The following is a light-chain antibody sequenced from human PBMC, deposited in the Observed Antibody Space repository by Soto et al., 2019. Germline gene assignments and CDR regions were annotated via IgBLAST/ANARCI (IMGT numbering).Light chain of an antibody. V-gene: IGKV1-12*01. J-gene: IGKJ4*01. CDR1: QDINKW. Sequence: DIQMTQSPSSVSASVGDTVTITCRASQDINKWLAWYQQKPGLAPNLVIYTASRLHGGGPSRFSGSASGTNFTLTISSLQPEDVGTYYCQQGKSFPLTFGGGTEVDI. CDR2: TAS. CDR3: QQGKSFPLT.